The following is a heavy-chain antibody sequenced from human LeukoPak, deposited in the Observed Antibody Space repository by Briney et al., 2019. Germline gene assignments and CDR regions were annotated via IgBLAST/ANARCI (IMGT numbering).Heavy chain of an antibody. CDR2: INSDGSST. D-gene: IGHD4-17*01. Sequence: GGSLRLSCAASGFTFSSYWMHWVRQAPGKGLVWVSRINSDGSSTSYADSVKGRFTISRDNAKNSLYLQMNSLRAEDTAFYYCARSMSTVTTGYFDLWGRGTLVTVSS. CDR3: ARSMSTVTTGYFDL. J-gene: IGHJ2*01. V-gene: IGHV3-74*01. CDR1: GFTFSSYW.